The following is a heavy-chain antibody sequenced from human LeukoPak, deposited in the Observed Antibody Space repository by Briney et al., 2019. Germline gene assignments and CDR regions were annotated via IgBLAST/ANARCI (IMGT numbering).Heavy chain of an antibody. V-gene: IGHV1-69*06. CDR2: IIPIFGTA. CDR3: ARASPPIRYGDYGSYYFDY. J-gene: IGHJ4*02. Sequence: ASVKVSCKASGGTFSSYAISWVRQAPGQGLEWMGRIIPIFGTANYAQKFQGRVTITADKSTSTAYMELSSLRSEDTAVYYCARASPPIRYGDYGSYYFDYWGQGTLVTVSS. D-gene: IGHD4-17*01. CDR1: GGTFSSYA.